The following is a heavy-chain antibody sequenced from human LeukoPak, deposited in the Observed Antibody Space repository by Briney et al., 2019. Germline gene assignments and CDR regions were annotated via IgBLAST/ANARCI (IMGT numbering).Heavy chain of an antibody. Sequence: ASVKVSCKASGYTFTTHGIAWVRQAPGQGLEWIGWISAHNGNTNYAQSLQGGVTMTTDTSTNTAYMELRSLRSDDTAVYYCARDGYFDLWGRGALVTVSS. CDR1: GYTFTTHG. CDR3: ARDGYFDL. J-gene: IGHJ2*01. V-gene: IGHV1-18*01. CDR2: ISAHNGNT.